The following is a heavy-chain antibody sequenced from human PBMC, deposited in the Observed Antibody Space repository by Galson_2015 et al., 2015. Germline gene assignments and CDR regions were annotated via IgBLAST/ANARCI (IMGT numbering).Heavy chain of an antibody. J-gene: IGHJ2*01. D-gene: IGHD1-7*01. V-gene: IGHV1-24*01. Sequence: IYEQKFQGRVTMTESTSTDTAYMELSSLRSEDTAVYYCATDRDGTTRTPNYWYFDLWGRGTLVTVSS. CDR3: ATDRDGTTRTPNYWYFDL.